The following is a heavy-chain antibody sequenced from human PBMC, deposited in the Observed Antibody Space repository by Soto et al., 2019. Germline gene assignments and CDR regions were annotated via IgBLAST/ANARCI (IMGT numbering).Heavy chain of an antibody. CDR2: INVGNGNT. V-gene: IGHV1-3*01. CDR1: GYTFTSHA. CDR3: ATRTGRYFDY. D-gene: IGHD1-1*01. Sequence: QVQLAQSGTEVKKSGASMKISCKASGYTFTSHAVHWVRQAPGQRLEWIGWINVGNGNTKYSQTFQGRVTITRDTSANTAYMELSSLGSEDTAVYYCATRTGRYFDYWGQGTLVTVSS. J-gene: IGHJ4*02.